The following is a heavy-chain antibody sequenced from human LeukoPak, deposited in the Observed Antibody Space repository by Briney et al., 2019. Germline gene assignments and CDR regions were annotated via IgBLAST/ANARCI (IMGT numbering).Heavy chain of an antibody. D-gene: IGHD1-1*01. V-gene: IGHV3-74*03. J-gene: IGHJ6*03. CDR1: GFTFSSSW. CDR2: INSDGSGM. Sequence: GGSLRLSCAASGFTFSSSWMHWVRQAPGKGLVWVSRINSDGSGMMYADSVKGRFTISRDNAKNTLYLQMNSLRAEDTAVYYCARGGSPVHYYYMDVWGKGTTVTISS. CDR3: ARGGSPVHYYYMDV.